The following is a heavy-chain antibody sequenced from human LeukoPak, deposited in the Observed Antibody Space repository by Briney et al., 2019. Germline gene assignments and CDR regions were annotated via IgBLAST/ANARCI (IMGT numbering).Heavy chain of an antibody. V-gene: IGHV4-59*01. Sequence: LETLSLTCTISGGSISSYPWTWIRQPPGKGLEWIGYISSTGSTIYNPSLKSRVTISVDTPKNQFSLRLSSVTAADTAVYYCARGSGWYFYWGQGTLVTVSS. CDR2: ISSTGST. D-gene: IGHD6-19*01. J-gene: IGHJ4*02. CDR1: GGSISSYP. CDR3: ARGSGWYFY.